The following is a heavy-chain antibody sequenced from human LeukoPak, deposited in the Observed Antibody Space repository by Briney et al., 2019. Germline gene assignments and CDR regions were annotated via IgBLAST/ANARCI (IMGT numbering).Heavy chain of an antibody. Sequence: GGSLRLSCVASGFTFSSYSMNWVRQAPGKGLEWVSSISSSSSYIYYADSVKGRFTFSRDNAKNSLSLQMNSLRAEDTAVYYCARDGEVGVGRWFDPWGQGTLVTVSS. J-gene: IGHJ5*02. D-gene: IGHD1-26*01. CDR3: ARDGEVGVGRWFDP. CDR2: ISSSSSYI. CDR1: GFTFSSYS. V-gene: IGHV3-21*01.